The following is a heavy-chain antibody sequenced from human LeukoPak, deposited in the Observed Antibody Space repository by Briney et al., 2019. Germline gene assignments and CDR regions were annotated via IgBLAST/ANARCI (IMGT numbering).Heavy chain of an antibody. J-gene: IGHJ6*03. CDR2: IYHSGST. V-gene: IGHV4-38-2*02. D-gene: IGHD3-10*01. Sequence: SETLSLTCTVSGYSISSGYYWGWIRQPPGKGLEWIGSIYHSGSTYYNPSLKSRVTISVDTSKNQFSLKLSSVTAADTAVYYCARLPFLPPWGAYYYGSGSLKYYYYYYMDVWGKGTTVTISS. CDR3: ARLPFLPPWGAYYYGSGSLKYYYYYYMDV. CDR1: GYSISSGYY.